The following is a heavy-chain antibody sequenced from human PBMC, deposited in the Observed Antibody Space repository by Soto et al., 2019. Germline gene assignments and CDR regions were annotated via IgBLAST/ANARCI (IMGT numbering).Heavy chain of an antibody. J-gene: IGHJ6*02. D-gene: IGHD3-22*01. CDR1: GFTFSDSD. V-gene: IGHV3-48*02. Sequence: GGSLRLSCAASGFTFSDSDINWVRQAPGKGLEWVSYISASSSTIYYADSVKGRFTISRDNAKNLLYLQMNSLRDEDTAVYYCARASGYYDTSGYYGAFYYYGMDVWGQGTTVPVSS. CDR3: ARASGYYDTSGYYGAFYYYGMDV. CDR2: ISASSSTI.